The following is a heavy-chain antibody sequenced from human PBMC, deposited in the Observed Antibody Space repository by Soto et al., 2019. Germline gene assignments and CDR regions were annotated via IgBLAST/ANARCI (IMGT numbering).Heavy chain of an antibody. CDR3: ARDLTPVKLERQASGY. CDR2: ISSSSSYI. Sequence: GGSLRLSCAASGFTFSSYSMNWVRQAPGKGLEWVSSISSSSSYIYYADSVKGRFTISRDNAKNSLYLQMNSLRAEDTAVYYCARDLTPVKLERQASGYWGQGTLVTVSS. CDR1: GFTFSSYS. J-gene: IGHJ4*02. D-gene: IGHD1-1*01. V-gene: IGHV3-21*01.